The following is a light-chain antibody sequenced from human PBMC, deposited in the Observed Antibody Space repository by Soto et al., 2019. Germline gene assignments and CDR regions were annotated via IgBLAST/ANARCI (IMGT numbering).Light chain of an antibody. CDR3: SSYTSSSTYV. J-gene: IGLJ1*01. CDR1: SSDVGGYNY. V-gene: IGLV2-14*01. Sequence: QSVLTQSPSASGTPGQTITISCTGTSSDVGGYNYVSWSQQHPGKAPQLMIYEVSNRPSGVSNRFSGSKSGNTASLTISGLQAEDEADYYCSSYTSSSTYVFGTGTKVTVL. CDR2: EVS.